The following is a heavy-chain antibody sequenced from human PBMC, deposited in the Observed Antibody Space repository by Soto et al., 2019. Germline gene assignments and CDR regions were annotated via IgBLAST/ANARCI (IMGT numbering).Heavy chain of an antibody. D-gene: IGHD3-22*01. Sequence: PSETLSLTCAVHWESFYGNDWWWVGQPPGRGLEWIGEINESGNTNYNPSLESRVTISVDRSKNQFSLTLNTVTAADTAVYYCARGPTSNYDTSGYYSYDFYGMDVWGQGTTVS. CDR2: INESGNT. J-gene: IGHJ6*02. CDR3: ARGPTSNYDTSGYYSYDFYGMDV. V-gene: IGHV4-34*01. CDR1: WESFYGND.